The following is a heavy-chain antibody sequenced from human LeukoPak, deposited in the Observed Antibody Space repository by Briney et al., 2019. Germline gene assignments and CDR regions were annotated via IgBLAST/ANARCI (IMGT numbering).Heavy chain of an antibody. Sequence: ASVKVSCKASGYTFTGYYMHWVRQAPGQGLEWMGWINPNSGGTNYAQKFQGRVTMTRDTSISTAYMELSRLRSDDTAVYYCARDRSEVAAYFDYWGQGTLVTASS. V-gene: IGHV1-2*02. CDR2: INPNSGGT. D-gene: IGHD6-19*01. CDR1: GYTFTGYY. J-gene: IGHJ4*02. CDR3: ARDRSEVAAYFDY.